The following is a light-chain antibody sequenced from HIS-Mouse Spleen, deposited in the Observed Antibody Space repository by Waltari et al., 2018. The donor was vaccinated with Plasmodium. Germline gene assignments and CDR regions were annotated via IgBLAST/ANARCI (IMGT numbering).Light chain of an antibody. CDR3: YSTDSSGNHRV. Sequence: SYELTQPPSVTVSRGQTARITCPGDALPNKYAYWYQQKSVQAPVLVIYEDSKRPSGIPERFSGSSSATMATLTISGAQVEDEADYYCYSTDSSGNHRVFGGGTKLTVL. V-gene: IGLV3-10*01. J-gene: IGLJ3*02. CDR2: EDS. CDR1: ALPNKY.